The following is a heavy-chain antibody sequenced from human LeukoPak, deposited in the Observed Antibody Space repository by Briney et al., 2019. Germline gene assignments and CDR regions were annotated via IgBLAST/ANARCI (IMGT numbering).Heavy chain of an antibody. D-gene: IGHD3-22*01. CDR3: ASFYDSSGYYSQAY. CDR1: GGSISSYY. CDR2: IYYDGRI. V-gene: IGHV4-39*07. J-gene: IGHJ4*02. Sequence: PSETLSLTCTVSGGSISSYYWGWIRQPPGKGLEWIGSIYYDGRIYYNPSLKSRVTISVDTSKNQFSLKLSSVTAADTAVYYCASFYDSSGYYSQAYWGQGALVTVSS.